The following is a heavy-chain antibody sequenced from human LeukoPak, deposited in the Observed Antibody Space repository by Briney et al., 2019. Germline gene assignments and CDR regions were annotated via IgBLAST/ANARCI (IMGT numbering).Heavy chain of an antibody. CDR3: ARDIRSGSYISGYFDY. J-gene: IGHJ4*02. CDR1: GYTFTSYY. CDR2: INPSGGST. V-gene: IGHV1-46*01. D-gene: IGHD3-10*01. Sequence: GASVKVSCKASGYTFTSYYMHWVRQAPGQGLEWMGIINPSGGSTSYAQKFQGRVTMTRDMSTSTVYMELSSLRSEDTAVYYCARDIRSGSYISGYFDYWGQGTLVTVSS.